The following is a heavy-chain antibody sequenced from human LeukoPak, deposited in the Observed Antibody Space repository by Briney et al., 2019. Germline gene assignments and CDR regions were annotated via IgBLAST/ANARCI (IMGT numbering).Heavy chain of an antibody. V-gene: IGHV3-23*01. D-gene: IGHD3-10*01. Sequence: GGSLRLSCAASGFTFSSYGMSWVRQTPGKGLEWVSGISGSGISTLYADSVKGRFTISRDNSKNTLYLQMNSLRAEDTAVYYCARVTYGSGTYGAFDYWGQGTLVTVSS. J-gene: IGHJ4*02. CDR3: ARVTYGSGTYGAFDY. CDR1: GFTFSSYG. CDR2: ISGSGIST.